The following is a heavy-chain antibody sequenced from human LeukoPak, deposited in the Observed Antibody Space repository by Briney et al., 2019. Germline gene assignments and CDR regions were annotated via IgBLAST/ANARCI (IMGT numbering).Heavy chain of an antibody. V-gene: IGHV3-30*02. CDR1: GFTFSSYG. CDR3: AKDGYLEAAAGTYDFDY. D-gene: IGHD6-13*01. J-gene: IGHJ4*02. CDR2: IRYDGSNK. Sequence: PGGSLRLSCAASGFTFSSYGMHWVRQAPGKGLEWVAFIRYDGSNKYYADSVKGRFTISRDNSKNTLYLQMNSLRAEDTAVYYCAKDGYLEAAAGTYDFDYWGQGTLVTVSP.